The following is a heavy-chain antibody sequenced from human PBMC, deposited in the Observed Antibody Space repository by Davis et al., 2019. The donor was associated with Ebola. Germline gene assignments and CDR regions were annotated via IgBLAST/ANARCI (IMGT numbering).Heavy chain of an antibody. CDR3: ARAIGGRGGWFDP. CDR2: IYYSGST. Sequence: SETLSLTCTVSGGSISSCYWSWIRQPPGKGLEWIAYIYYSGSTNYNPSLKSRVTISVDTSKNQFSLKLSSVTAADTAVYYCARAIGGRGGWFDPWGQGTLVTVSS. J-gene: IGHJ5*02. V-gene: IGHV4-59*12. D-gene: IGHD3-16*01. CDR1: GGSISSCY.